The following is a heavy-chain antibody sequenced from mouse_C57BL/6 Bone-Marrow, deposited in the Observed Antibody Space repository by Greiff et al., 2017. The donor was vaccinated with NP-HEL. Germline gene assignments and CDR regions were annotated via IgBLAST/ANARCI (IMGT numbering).Heavy chain of an antibody. Sequence: QVQLQQSGAELVRPGASVKLSCKASGYTFTDYYINWVKQRPGQGLEWIARIYPGSGNTYYNEKFKGKATLTAEKSSSTAYMQLSSLTSEDSAVYFCAILYYGNLYLFDYWGQGTTLTVSS. CDR3: AILYYGNLYLFDY. CDR2: IYPGSGNT. J-gene: IGHJ2*01. D-gene: IGHD2-1*01. CDR1: GYTFTDYY. V-gene: IGHV1-76*01.